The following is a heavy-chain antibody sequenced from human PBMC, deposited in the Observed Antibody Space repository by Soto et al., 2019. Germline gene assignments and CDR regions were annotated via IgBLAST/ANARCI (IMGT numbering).Heavy chain of an antibody. J-gene: IGHJ4*02. CDR2: IYHSGST. CDR3: ARGPPFH. Sequence: PSETLSLPCAVSGVSISNGGYSWSWIRQPPGKGLEWIGYIYHSGSTYYNPSLKSRVTISVDRSKNQFSLKLSSVTAADTAVYYCARGPPFHWGQGTLVTVSS. D-gene: IGHD3-16*01. V-gene: IGHV4-30-2*01. CDR1: GVSISNGGYS.